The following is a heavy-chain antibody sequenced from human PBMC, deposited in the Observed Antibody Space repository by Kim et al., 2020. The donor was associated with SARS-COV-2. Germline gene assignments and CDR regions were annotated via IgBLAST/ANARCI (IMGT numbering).Heavy chain of an antibody. CDR1: GFTFSSYS. CDR2: ISSSSSYI. D-gene: IGHD6-13*01. Sequence: GGSLRLSCAASGFTFSSYSMNWVRQAPGKGLEWVSSISSSSSYIYYADSVKGRFTISRDNAKNSLYLQMNSLRAEDTAVYYCARSSSQTTPAHYYYYYMDVWGKGTTVTVSS. J-gene: IGHJ6*03. V-gene: IGHV3-21*01. CDR3: ARSSSQTTPAHYYYYYMDV.